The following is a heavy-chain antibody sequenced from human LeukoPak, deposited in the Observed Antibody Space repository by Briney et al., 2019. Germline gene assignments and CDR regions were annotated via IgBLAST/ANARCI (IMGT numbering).Heavy chain of an antibody. Sequence: GASVKVSCKASGYTFTSYGISWVRQAPGQGLEWMGWISAYNGNTNYAQKLQGRVTMTTDTSTSTAYMELRSLRSDDTAVYYCARESPLYSGYEMYYFDYWGQGTLVTVPS. D-gene: IGHD5-12*01. CDR1: GYTFTSYG. V-gene: IGHV1-18*01. CDR3: ARESPLYSGYEMYYFDY. CDR2: ISAYNGNT. J-gene: IGHJ4*02.